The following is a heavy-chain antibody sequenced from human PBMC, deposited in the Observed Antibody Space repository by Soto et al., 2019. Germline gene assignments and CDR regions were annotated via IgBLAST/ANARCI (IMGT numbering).Heavy chain of an antibody. J-gene: IGHJ4*02. Sequence: GGSLRLSCAASGFTFDDYAMHWVRQAPGKGLEWVSGISWNSGSIGYADSVKGRFTISRDNSKNSLYLQMNSLRAEDTAVYYCAREMELQSNWGQGTLVTVSS. V-gene: IGHV3-9*01. D-gene: IGHD1-26*01. CDR2: ISWNSGSI. CDR1: GFTFDDYA. CDR3: AREMELQSN.